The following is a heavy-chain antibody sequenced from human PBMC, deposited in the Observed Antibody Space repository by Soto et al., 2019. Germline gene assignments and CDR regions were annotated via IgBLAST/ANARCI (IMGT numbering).Heavy chain of an antibody. CDR3: ARDRGDYYYDSSGENLFDY. D-gene: IGHD3-22*01. V-gene: IGHV1-69*13. J-gene: IGHJ4*02. CDR1: GGTFSSYA. CDR2: IIPIFGTA. Sequence: SVKVSCKASGGTFSSYAISWVRQAPGQGLEWMGGIIPIFGTANYAQKFQGRVTITADESTSTAYMELSSLRSEDTAVYYCARDRGDYYYDSSGENLFDYWGQGPLVTVSS.